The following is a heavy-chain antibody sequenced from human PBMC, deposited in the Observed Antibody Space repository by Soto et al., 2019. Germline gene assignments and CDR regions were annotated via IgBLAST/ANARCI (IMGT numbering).Heavy chain of an antibody. V-gene: IGHV4-34*01. D-gene: IGHD3-10*01. CDR3: ARVNPGVYYGSGSYYKGNWFDP. Sequence: PSETLSLTCAVYGGSFGGYYWSWIRQPPGKGLEWIGEINHSGSTNYNPSLKSRVTISVDTSKNQFSLKLSSVTAADTAVYYRARVNPGVYYGSGSYYKGNWFDPWGQGTLVTVSS. CDR1: GGSFGGYY. J-gene: IGHJ5*02. CDR2: INHSGST.